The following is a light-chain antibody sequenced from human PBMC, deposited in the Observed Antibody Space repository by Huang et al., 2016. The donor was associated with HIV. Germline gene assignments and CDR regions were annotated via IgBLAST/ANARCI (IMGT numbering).Light chain of an antibody. CDR1: QLVGNY. Sequence: IVLTQSPATLSLYPGERVTLSCRASQLVGNYIAWYQQHPCQSPKLLIYDTSTRATGTPVRFSGSGSGTDFTLTISSLESEDFAVYYCQQRSSGVTFGGGTKV. V-gene: IGKV3-11*01. J-gene: IGKJ4*01. CDR3: QQRSSGVT. CDR2: DTS.